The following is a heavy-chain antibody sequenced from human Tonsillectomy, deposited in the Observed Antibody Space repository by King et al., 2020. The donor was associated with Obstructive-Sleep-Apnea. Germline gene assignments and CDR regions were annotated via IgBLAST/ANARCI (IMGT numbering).Heavy chain of an antibody. CDR2: IHYTTTT. J-gene: IGHJ4*02. D-gene: IGHD3-22*01. CDR3: ARGRVNYFDY. V-gene: IGHV4-39*07. Sequence: LQLQESGPGLVKPSKTLSLTCTVSGGSVSSSTYYWVWIRQPPGKGREWMGSIHYTTTTYYNPSLKSRVTISVDTSKNHFSLKLSSVTAADTALYYCARGRVNYFDYWGQGTLVTVSS. CDR1: GGSVSSSTYY.